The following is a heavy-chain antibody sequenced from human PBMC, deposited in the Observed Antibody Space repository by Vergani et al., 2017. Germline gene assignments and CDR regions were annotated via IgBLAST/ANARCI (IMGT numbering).Heavy chain of an antibody. Sequence: EVQLVESGGGLVKPGGSLRLSCAASGFTFSNAWMNWVRQAPGKGLEWVGRIKSKNDGGTTEYAAPGKGRFTNSRDDSKNTLYLQMNSMKTEDTAVYYCTTVGSYYYDSSGYYPPDYWGQGTLVTVSS. CDR2: IKSKNDGGTT. CDR3: TTVGSYYYDSSGYYPPDY. D-gene: IGHD3-22*01. J-gene: IGHJ4*02. CDR1: GFTFSNAW. V-gene: IGHV3-15*07.